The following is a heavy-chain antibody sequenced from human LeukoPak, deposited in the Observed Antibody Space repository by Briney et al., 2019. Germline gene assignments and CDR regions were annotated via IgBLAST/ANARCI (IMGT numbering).Heavy chain of an antibody. CDR2: IYSVGST. J-gene: IGHJ6*03. V-gene: IGHV3-66*02. D-gene: IGHD3-3*01. Sequence: PGGSLRLSCAASGFTVSSNYMSWVRQAPGEGLEWVSVIYSVGSTYYADSVQGRFTISRDNSKNTLYLQMNSLRAEDTAVYYSARVITYYDFWSGSGYMDVWGKGTTVTVSS. CDR3: ARVITYYDFWSGSGYMDV. CDR1: GFTVSSNY.